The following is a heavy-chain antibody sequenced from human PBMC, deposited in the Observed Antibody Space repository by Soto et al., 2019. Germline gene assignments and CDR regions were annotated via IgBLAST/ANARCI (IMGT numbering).Heavy chain of an antibody. D-gene: IGHD3-22*01. V-gene: IGHV1-18*01. CDR3: VRAKSGHYYYEGYFQH. CDR1: GYTFTSYG. Sequence: QVQLVQSGAAVKKPGASVKVACKASGYTFTSYGISWVRQAPGQGLEWMGWISAYNGHTNYAQKLQGRVTMTTDTSTSTAYMELRSLRSDDTAVYYCVRAKSGHYYYEGYFQHWGQGTLVTVSS. J-gene: IGHJ1*01. CDR2: ISAYNGHT.